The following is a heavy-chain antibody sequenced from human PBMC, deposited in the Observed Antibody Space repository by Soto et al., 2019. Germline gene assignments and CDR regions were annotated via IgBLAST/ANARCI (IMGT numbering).Heavy chain of an antibody. CDR1: GFTFNNYA. CDR3: VCGSGVNSYHYMDV. CDR2: ISGSGANT. J-gene: IGHJ6*03. Sequence: GGSLRLSCAASGFTFNNYAMTWVRQFPGKGLEWVSAISGSGANTYVSVSVKGRFTVSRDNSNNTLYLQMNNLRAEDTALYYCVCGSGVNSYHYMDVWGRGTTVTVSS. V-gene: IGHV3-23*01. D-gene: IGHD3-10*01.